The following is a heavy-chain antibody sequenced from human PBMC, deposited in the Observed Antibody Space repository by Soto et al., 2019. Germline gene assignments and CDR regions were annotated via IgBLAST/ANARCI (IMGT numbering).Heavy chain of an antibody. Sequence: GASVKVSCKASGYTFTSYAMHWVRQAPGQRLEWMGWINAGNGNTKYSQEFQGRVTITRDTSASTAYMELSSLRSEDTAVYYCARAHYDILTGYSLNWFDPWGQGTLVTVS. V-gene: IGHV1-3*01. J-gene: IGHJ5*02. CDR3: ARAHYDILTGYSLNWFDP. CDR2: INAGNGNT. D-gene: IGHD3-9*01. CDR1: GYTFTSYA.